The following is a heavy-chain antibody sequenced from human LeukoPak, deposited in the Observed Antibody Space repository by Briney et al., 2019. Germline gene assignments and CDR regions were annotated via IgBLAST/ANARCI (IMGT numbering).Heavy chain of an antibody. V-gene: IGHV4-4*07. Sequence: PSETLSLTCTVSGGSFSNYYWSWIRQPAGKGLEWIGRIYTSGSTNYNPSLKSRVTMSVDTSKNQFSLKLSSMTAADTAVYYCARLRNYYDRSGYKQLWFDPWGQGTLVTVSS. CDR1: GGSFSNYY. CDR2: IYTSGST. D-gene: IGHD3-22*01. J-gene: IGHJ5*02. CDR3: ARLRNYYDRSGYKQLWFDP.